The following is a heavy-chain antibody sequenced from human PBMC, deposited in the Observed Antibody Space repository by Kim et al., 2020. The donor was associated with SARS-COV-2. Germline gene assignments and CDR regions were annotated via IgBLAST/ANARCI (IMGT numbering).Heavy chain of an antibody. CDR3: ARQGIYCSGGSCYSWFDP. CDR1: GYSFTSYW. CDR2: IDPSDSYT. D-gene: IGHD2-15*01. J-gene: IGHJ5*02. V-gene: IGHV5-10-1*01. Sequence: GESLQISCKGSGYSFTSYWISWVRQMPGKGLEWMGRIDPSDSYTNYSPSFQGHVTISADKSISTAYLQWSSLKASDTAMYYCARQGIYCSGGSCYSWFDPWGQGTLVTVSS.